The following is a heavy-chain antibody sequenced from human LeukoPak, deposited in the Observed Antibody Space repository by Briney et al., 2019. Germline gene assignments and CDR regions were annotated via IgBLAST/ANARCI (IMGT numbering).Heavy chain of an antibody. V-gene: IGHV3-7*03. Sequence: PGGFLRLSCAVSGFTSSSYWMSWVRQAPGKGLEWVANIKQDGSEKYYVDSVKGRFTISRDNAKNSLYLQMNSLRAEDTAVYYCARAPYCIGGSCRFDYWGQGTLVAVSS. J-gene: IGHJ4*02. CDR2: IKQDGSEK. CDR1: GFTSSSYW. D-gene: IGHD2-15*01. CDR3: ARAPYCIGGSCRFDY.